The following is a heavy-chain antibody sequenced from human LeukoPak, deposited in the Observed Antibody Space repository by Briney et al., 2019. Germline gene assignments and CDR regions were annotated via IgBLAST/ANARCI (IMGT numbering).Heavy chain of an antibody. D-gene: IGHD3-10*01. CDR1: GFTFSNYA. V-gene: IGHV3-23*01. J-gene: IGHJ4*02. Sequence: GGSLRLSCAASGFTFSNYAMSWVRQAPGKRLEWVSAISGSGGSTYYADSVKGRFTISRDNSKNTLHLQVNSLRAEDTAVYYCAKDGSSDYYAWYYFDYWGQGTLVTVSS. CDR3: AKDGSSDYYAWYYFDY. CDR2: ISGSGGST.